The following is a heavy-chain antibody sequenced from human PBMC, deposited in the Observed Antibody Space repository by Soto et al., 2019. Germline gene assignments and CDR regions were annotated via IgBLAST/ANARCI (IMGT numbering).Heavy chain of an antibody. CDR1: GFTFSSYA. J-gene: IGHJ4*02. CDR2: ISGSGGST. CDR3: AKDRSHYGGYIVVVPAATRLDY. D-gene: IGHD2-2*01. Sequence: GGSLRLSCAASGFTFSSYAMSWVRQAPGKGLEWVSAISGSGGSTYYADSVKGRFTISRDNSKNTLYLQMNSLRAEDTAVYYCAKDRSHYGGYIVVVPAATRLDYSGQGTLVTVSS. V-gene: IGHV3-23*01.